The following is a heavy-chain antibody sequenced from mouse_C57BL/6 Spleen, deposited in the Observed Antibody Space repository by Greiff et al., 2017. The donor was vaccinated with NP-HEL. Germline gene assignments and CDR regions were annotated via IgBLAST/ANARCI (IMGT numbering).Heavy chain of an antibody. J-gene: IGHJ1*03. CDR3: ARSRYYGSSSYWYFDV. D-gene: IGHD1-1*01. V-gene: IGHV1-63*01. Sequence: QVQLKESGAELVRPGTSVKMSCKASGYTFTNYWIGWAKQRPGHGLEWIGDIYPGGGYTNYNEKFKGKATLTADKSSSTAYMQFSSLTSEDSAIYYCARSRYYGSSSYWYFDVWGTGTTVTVSS. CDR1: GYTFTNYW. CDR2: IYPGGGYT.